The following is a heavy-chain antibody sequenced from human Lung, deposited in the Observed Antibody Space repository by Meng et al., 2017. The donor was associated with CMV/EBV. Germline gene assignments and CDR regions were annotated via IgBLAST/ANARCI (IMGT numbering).Heavy chain of an antibody. V-gene: IGHV1-2*02. D-gene: IGHD2-2*01. J-gene: IGHJ6*02. CDR3: ARACSSTSCYPYYYYYYGMDV. CDR2: INPNSGGT. CDR1: GYTFTGYY. Sequence: SVXVSXXASGYTFTGYYMRWVRQAPGQGLEWMGWINPNSGGTSYAQKFQGRVTMTRDTSISTAYMELSRLRSDDTAVYYCARACSSTSCYPYYYYYYGMDVWGQGTXVTVSS.